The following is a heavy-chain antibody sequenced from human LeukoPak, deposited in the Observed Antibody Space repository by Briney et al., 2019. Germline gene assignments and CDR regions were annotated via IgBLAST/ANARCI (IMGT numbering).Heavy chain of an antibody. D-gene: IGHD6-13*01. CDR3: DPPAAGRHRTISTEYLQD. V-gene: IGHV3-48*03. Sequence: GRSLRPSCAAAGLSFSSYETYCVRQAPGEGLEWVAYISTSGSTIDYADSVKGRFHISRDNGKSSVFLQMNSLRVEDTALYYCDPPAAGRHRTISTEYLQDWGKGTLVTVSS. CDR2: ISTSGSTI. CDR1: GLSFSSYE. J-gene: IGHJ1*01.